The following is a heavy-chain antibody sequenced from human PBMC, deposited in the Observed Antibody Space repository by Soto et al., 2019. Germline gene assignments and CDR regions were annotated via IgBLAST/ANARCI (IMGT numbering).Heavy chain of an antibody. CDR2: ISSSSSYI. D-gene: IGHD1-26*01. CDR3: ARVWEGATTGPAQFDY. V-gene: IGHV3-21*01. J-gene: IGHJ4*02. Sequence: EVQLVESGGGLVKPGGSLRLSCAASGFTFSSYSMNWVRQAPGKGLEWVSSISSSSSYIYYADSVKGRFTISRDNAKNSLYLQMNSLRAEDTAVYYCARVWEGATTGPAQFDYWGQGTLVTVSS. CDR1: GFTFSSYS.